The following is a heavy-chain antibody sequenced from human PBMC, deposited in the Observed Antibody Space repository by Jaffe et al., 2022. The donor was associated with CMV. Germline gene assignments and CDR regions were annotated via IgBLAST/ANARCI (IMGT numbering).Heavy chain of an antibody. D-gene: IGHD3-22*01. J-gene: IGHJ3*02. CDR3: ARGYTMIFSLAAFDI. V-gene: IGHV3-48*03. CDR1: GFTFSSYE. Sequence: EVQLVESGGGLVQPGGSLRLSCAASGFTFSSYEMNWVRQAPGKGLEWVSYISSSGSTIYYADSVKGRFTISRDNAKNSLYLQMNSLRAEDTAVYYCARGYTMIFSLAAFDIWGQGTMVTVSS. CDR2: ISSSGSTI.